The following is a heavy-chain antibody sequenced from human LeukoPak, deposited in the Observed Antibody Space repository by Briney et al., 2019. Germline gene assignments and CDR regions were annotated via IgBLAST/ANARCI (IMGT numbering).Heavy chain of an antibody. J-gene: IGHJ6*03. V-gene: IGHV1-69*05. CDR1: GGTFSSYA. D-gene: IGHD2-21*02. CDR2: IIPIFGTA. Sequence: SVKVSCKASGGTFSSYAISWVRQAPGQGLEWMGGIIPIFGTANYAQKFQGRVTITTDESTSTAYMELSSLRSEDTAVYYCAGGPFKGYCGGDCYALRYYYYYMDVWGKGTTVTVSS. CDR3: AGGPFKGYCGGDCYALRYYYYYMDV.